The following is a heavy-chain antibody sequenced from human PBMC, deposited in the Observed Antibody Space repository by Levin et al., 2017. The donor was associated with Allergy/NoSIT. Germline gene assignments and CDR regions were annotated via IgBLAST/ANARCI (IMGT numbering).Heavy chain of an antibody. V-gene: IGHV3-21*01. CDR2: ISSSSSYI. J-gene: IGHJ6*02. D-gene: IGHD3-10*01. Sequence: GESLKISCAASGFTFSSYSMNWVRQAPGKGLEWVSSISSSSSYIYYADSVKGRFTISRDNAKNSLYLQMNSLRAEDTAVYYCARVNRRRSGYYYYGMDVWGQGTTVTVSS. CDR3: ARVNRRRSGYYYYGMDV. CDR1: GFTFSSYS.